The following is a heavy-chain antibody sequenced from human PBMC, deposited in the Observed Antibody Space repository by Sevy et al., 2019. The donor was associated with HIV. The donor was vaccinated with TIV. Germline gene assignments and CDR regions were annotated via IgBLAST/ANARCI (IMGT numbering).Heavy chain of an antibody. CDR1: GFTFSSYA. D-gene: IGHD1-26*01. CDR3: AKDRVGRLRIGATVESGVGPFDI. J-gene: IGHJ3*02. CDR2: ISGSGGST. V-gene: IGHV3-23*01. Sequence: GGSLRLSCAASGFTFSSYAMSWVRQAPGKGLEWVSPISGSGGSTYYADSVKGRFTISRDNSKNTLYLQMNSLRAEDTAVYYCAKDRVGRLRIGATVESGVGPFDIWGQGTMVTVSS.